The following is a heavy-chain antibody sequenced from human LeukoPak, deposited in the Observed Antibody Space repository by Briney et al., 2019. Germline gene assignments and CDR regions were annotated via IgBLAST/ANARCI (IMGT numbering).Heavy chain of an antibody. CDR1: GGSISSSSYY. J-gene: IGHJ5*02. CDR3: ARHEVELRTKGHYYGSGSYFYPHGPGFDP. V-gene: IGHV4-39*01. Sequence: PSETLSLTCTVSGGSISSSSYYWGWIRQPPGKGLEWIGSIYYSGSTYYNPSLKSRVTISVDTSKNQFSLKLSSVTAADTAVYYCARHEVELRTKGHYYGSGSYFYPHGPGFDPWGQGTLVTVSS. D-gene: IGHD3-10*01. CDR2: IYYSGST.